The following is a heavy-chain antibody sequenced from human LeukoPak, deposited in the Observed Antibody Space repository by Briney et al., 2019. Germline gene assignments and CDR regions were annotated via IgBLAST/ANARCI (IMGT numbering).Heavy chain of an antibody. D-gene: IGHD2-15*01. CDR1: EFTFSNAW. CDR3: TTGIKTADH. V-gene: IGHV3-15*01. Sequence: GGSLRLSCAASEFTFSNAWMSWVRQAPGKGLEWVGRIKSKADGGTTDYPPPVKGRFTVSRDDSTNTLYLQMNSLKTEDTAVYYCTTGIKTADHWGQGTLVTVSS. CDR2: IKSKADGGTT. J-gene: IGHJ4*02.